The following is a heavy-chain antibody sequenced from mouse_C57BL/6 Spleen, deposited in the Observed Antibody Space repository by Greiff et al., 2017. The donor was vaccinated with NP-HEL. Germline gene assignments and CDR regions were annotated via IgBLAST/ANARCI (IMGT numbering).Heavy chain of an antibody. Sequence: VKPGASVKISCKASGYAFSSSWMNWVKQRPGKGLEWIGRIYPGDGDTNYNGKFKGKATLTADKSSSTAYMQLSSLTSEDSAVYFCAIYYGNSYYAMDYWGQGTSVTVSS. J-gene: IGHJ4*01. V-gene: IGHV1-82*01. CDR2: IYPGDGDT. CDR1: GYAFSSSW. CDR3: AIYYGNSYYAMDY. D-gene: IGHD2-1*01.